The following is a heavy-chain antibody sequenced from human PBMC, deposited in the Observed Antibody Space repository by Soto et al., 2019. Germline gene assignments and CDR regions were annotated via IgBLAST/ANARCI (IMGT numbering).Heavy chain of an antibody. CDR3: ARDGRYFDF. V-gene: IGHV3-48*03. Sequence: GGSLRLSCAASGFTFRSYEMNWVRLAPGKGLEWISYISSSGSTIYYADSVKGRFAISRDNAENSLYLQMNSLRAEDTAVYYCARDGRYFDFWGQGALVTVDS. CDR2: ISSSGSTI. CDR1: GFTFRSYE. J-gene: IGHJ4*02.